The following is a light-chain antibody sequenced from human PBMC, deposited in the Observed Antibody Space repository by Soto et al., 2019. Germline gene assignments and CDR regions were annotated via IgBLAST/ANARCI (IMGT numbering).Light chain of an antibody. CDR2: GAS. V-gene: IGKV3-20*01. CDR1: QSVSSN. J-gene: IGKJ1*01. Sequence: EIVLTQSPATLSLSPGERATLSCRASQSVSSNLAWYRQKPGQAPRLLIYGASNRATGIPARFSGSGSGTEFTLTISRLEPEDFAVYYCQQYGSSGTFGQGTKVDIK. CDR3: QQYGSSGT.